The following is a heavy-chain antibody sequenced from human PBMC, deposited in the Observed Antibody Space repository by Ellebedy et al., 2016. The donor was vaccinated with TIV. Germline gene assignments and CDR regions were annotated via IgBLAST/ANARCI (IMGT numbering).Heavy chain of an antibody. J-gene: IGHJ5*02. CDR2: IISSSSTI. D-gene: IGHD3-10*01. Sequence: GESLKISXAASGFTFSSYSMNWVRQAPGKGLEWVSYIISSSSTIYYADSVKGRFTISRDNAKNSLYLQMNSLRDEDTAVYYCARDRVVRGVIITFRWFDPWGQGTLVTVSS. V-gene: IGHV3-48*02. CDR3: ARDRVVRGVIITFRWFDP. CDR1: GFTFSSYS.